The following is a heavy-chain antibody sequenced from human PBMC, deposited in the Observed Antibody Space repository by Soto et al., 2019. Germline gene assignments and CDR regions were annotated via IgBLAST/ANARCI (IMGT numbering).Heavy chain of an antibody. D-gene: IGHD2-2*01. J-gene: IGHJ6*02. CDR2: INHSGST. V-gene: IGHV4-34*01. CDR1: GGSFSGYY. CDR3: ARAPDIVVVPADLYYYYYGMDV. Sequence: QVQLQQWGAGLLKPSETLSLTCAVYGGSFSGYYWSWIRQPPGKGLEWIGEINHSGSTNYNPSLKRRATISVDTSKNQFSLKLSSVTAADTAVYYCARAPDIVVVPADLYYYYYGMDVWGQGTTVTVSS.